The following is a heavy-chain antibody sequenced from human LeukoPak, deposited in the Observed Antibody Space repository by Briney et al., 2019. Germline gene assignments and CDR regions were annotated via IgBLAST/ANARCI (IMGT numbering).Heavy chain of an antibody. V-gene: IGHV3-74*01. Sequence: GGSLRLSCAASGFTFSTSWMHWVRQAPGKGLVWVSHINRDGSRTTYADSVKGRFTISRDNAKNMVYLQMNSLRPEDTAVYYCARDRYYIPDVWGKGTTVTVSS. D-gene: IGHD3-10*01. CDR3: ARDRYYIPDV. CDR2: INRDGSRT. J-gene: IGHJ6*04. CDR1: GFTFSTSW.